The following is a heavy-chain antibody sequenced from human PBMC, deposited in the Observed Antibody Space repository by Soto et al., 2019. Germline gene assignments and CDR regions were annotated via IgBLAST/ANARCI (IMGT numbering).Heavy chain of an antibody. CDR2: IHYSGST. V-gene: IGHV4-59*08. Sequence: SETLSLTCTVSGGSISSYYWSWIRQPPGKGLEWIGYIHYSGSTNYNPSLKSRVTISVDTSKNQFSLKLSSVTAADTAVYYCARHTMIVVLGAIDIWGQGTMVTVSS. CDR1: GGSISSYY. J-gene: IGHJ3*02. CDR3: ARHTMIVVLGAIDI. D-gene: IGHD3-22*01.